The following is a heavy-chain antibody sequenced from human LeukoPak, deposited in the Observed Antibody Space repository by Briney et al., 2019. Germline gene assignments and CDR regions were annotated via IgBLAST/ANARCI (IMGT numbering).Heavy chain of an antibody. J-gene: IGHJ4*02. CDR2: IYSGGST. V-gene: IGHV3-53*01. CDR3: AKAPDDYYGSGSSQVKHPDY. Sequence: GGSLRLSCAASGFTVSSNYMSWVRQAPGKGLEWVSVIYSGGSTYYADSVKGRFTISRDNSKNTLYLQMNSLRAEDTAVYYCAKAPDDYYGSGSSQVKHPDYWGQGTLVTVSS. CDR1: GFTVSSNY. D-gene: IGHD3-10*01.